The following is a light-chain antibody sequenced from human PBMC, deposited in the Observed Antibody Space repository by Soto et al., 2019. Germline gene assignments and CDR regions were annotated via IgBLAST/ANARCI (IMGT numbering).Light chain of an antibody. Sequence: QSALTQPPSASVTPGQRVTISCSGSSSNIGSNYVYWYQQLPGTAPKLLIYRNNQRPSGVPDRFSGSKSGTSASLAISGLRSEDDADYYCAAWDDSLSVLYVFGTATNVTVL. V-gene: IGLV1-47*01. CDR2: RNN. CDR3: AAWDDSLSVLYV. J-gene: IGLJ1*01. CDR1: SSNIGSNY.